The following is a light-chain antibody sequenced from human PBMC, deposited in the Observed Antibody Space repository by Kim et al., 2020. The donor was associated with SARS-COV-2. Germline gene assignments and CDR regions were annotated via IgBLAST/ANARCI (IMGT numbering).Light chain of an antibody. CDR3: QTWGTGIQWV. Sequence: VKLTGTLSSGHSSYAIAWHQQQPEKGPRYLMKLNSDGSHSKGDGIPDRFSGSSSGAERYLTISSLQSEDEADYYCQTWGTGIQWVFGGGTQLTVL. J-gene: IGLJ3*02. V-gene: IGLV4-69*01. CDR1: SGHSSYA. CDR2: LNSDGSH.